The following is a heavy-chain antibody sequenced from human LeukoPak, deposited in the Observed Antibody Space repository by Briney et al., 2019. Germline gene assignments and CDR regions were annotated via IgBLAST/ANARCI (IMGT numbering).Heavy chain of an antibody. J-gene: IGHJ4*02. CDR2: INPNSGGT. D-gene: IGHD6-6*01. CDR1: GDILNNYH. CDR3: ARYRASIAARPDY. Sequence: ASVKVSCTASGDILNNYHIHWVRQAPGQGLEWMGWINPNSGGTNYAQKFQGRVTMTRDTSISTAYMELSRLRSDDTAVYYCARYRASIAARPDYWGQGTLVTVSS. V-gene: IGHV1-2*02.